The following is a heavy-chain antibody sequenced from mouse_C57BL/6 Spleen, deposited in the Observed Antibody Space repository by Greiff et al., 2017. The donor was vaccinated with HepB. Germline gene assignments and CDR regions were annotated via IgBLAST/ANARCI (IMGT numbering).Heavy chain of an antibody. CDR1: GYTFTDYY. D-gene: IGHD2-5*01. J-gene: IGHJ3*01. CDR2: IYPGSGNT. Sequence: VQLVESGAELVRPGASVKLSCKASGYTFTDYYINWVKQRPGQGLEWIARIYPGSGNTYYNEKFKGKATLTAEKSSSTAYMQLSSLTSEDSAVYFCARSDSNPFAYWGQGTLVTVSA. V-gene: IGHV1-76*01. CDR3: ARSDSNPFAY.